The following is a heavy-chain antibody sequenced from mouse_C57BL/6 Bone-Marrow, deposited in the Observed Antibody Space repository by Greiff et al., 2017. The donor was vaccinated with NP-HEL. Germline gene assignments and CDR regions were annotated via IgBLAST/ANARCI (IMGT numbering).Heavy chain of an antibody. J-gene: IGHJ3*01. CDR3: ARQLRLRFAY. D-gene: IGHD3-2*02. V-gene: IGHV5-6*01. CDR2: ISSGGSYT. CDR1: GFTFSSYG. Sequence: EVMLVESGGDLVKPGGSLKLSCAASGFTFSSYGMSWVRQTPDKRLEWVATISSGGSYTYYPDSVTGRFTISRDNAKNTLYLQRSSLKSEDTAMYYCARQLRLRFAYWGQGTLVTVSA.